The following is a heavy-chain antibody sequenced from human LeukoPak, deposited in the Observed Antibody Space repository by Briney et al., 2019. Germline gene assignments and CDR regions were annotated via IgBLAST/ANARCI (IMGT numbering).Heavy chain of an antibody. D-gene: IGHD7-27*01. V-gene: IGHV4-30-4*08. CDR1: GGSISSGDYC. CDR3: ARGLGIGKDYFDC. J-gene: IGHJ4*02. CDR2: IYYSGST. Sequence: SQTLSLTCTVSGGSISSGDYCWSWIRQPPGKGLEWIGYIYYSGSTYYNPSLKSRLTISVDTSKNQFSLKLSSVTAADTAVYYCARGLGIGKDYFDCWGQGTLVTVSS.